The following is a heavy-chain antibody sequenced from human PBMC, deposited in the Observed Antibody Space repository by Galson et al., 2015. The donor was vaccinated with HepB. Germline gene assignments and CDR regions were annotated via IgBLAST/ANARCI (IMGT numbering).Heavy chain of an antibody. J-gene: IGHJ6*02. CDR3: ARDKVGATRGVSYGMDV. D-gene: IGHD1-26*01. CDR2: IIPILGIA. Sequence: SVKVSCKASGGTFSSYTISWVRQAPGQGLEWMGRIIPILGIANYAQKFQGRVTITADKSTSTAYMELSSLRSEDTAVYYCARDKVGATRGVSYGMDVWGQGTTVTVSS. V-gene: IGHV1-69*04. CDR1: GGTFSSYT.